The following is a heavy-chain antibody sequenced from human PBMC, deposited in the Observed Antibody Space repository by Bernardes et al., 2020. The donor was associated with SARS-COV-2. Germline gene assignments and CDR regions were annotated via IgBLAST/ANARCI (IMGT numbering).Heavy chain of an antibody. CDR2: IGANGFLT. CDR1: GFSFSRYG. V-gene: IGHV3-23*01. CDR3: AKDRSDMDV. Sequence: GFLSRSCEASGFSFSRYGTSWVRPAPGKGLEWVSFIGANGFLTYYGDSVKGRFTISKDNAKNTVYLQMNSLRAEDTAVYFCAKDRSDMDVWGQGTTVTVSS. J-gene: IGHJ6*02.